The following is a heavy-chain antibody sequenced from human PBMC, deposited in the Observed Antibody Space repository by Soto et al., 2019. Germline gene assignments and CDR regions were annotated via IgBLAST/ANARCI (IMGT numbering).Heavy chain of an antibody. Sequence: QVQLVQSGAEVKKPGSSVKVSCKASGGTFSSYAISWVRQAPGQGLEWMGGIIPIFGTANYAQKFQGRVTITADESTSTAYMELSRLRSEDTAVYYCARRVEKRGYEYFDYWGQGTLVTVSS. CDR1: GGTFSSYA. CDR2: IIPIFGTA. J-gene: IGHJ4*02. D-gene: IGHD5-12*01. CDR3: ARRVEKRGYEYFDY. V-gene: IGHV1-69*12.